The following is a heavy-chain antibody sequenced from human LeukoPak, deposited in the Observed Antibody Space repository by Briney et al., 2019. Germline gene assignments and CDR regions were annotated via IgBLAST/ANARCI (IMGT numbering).Heavy chain of an antibody. CDR2: ISSSSHYI. CDR3: ARDKFSRYYASGSLPDLFDY. CDR1: GFTFGSSG. D-gene: IGHD3-10*01. V-gene: IGHV3-21*01. J-gene: IGHJ4*02. Sequence: GGSLRLSCAASGFTFGSSGMNWVRQAPGKGLEWVSFISSSSHYIYYADSAKDRFTISRDNAKDSLYLHLNSLRAEDTAVYYCARDKFSRYYASGSLPDLFDYWGQGTLVTVSS.